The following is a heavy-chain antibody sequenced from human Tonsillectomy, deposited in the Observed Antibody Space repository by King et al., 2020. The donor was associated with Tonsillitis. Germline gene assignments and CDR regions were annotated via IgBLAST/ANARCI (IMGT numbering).Heavy chain of an antibody. D-gene: IGHD2-8*01. V-gene: IGHV2-70*11. J-gene: IGHJ4*02. Sequence: VTLKESGPALVKPTQTLTLTCTFSGFSLSTSGMCVSWIRQPPGKALEWLARIDWDDDKYYSTSLKTRLTISKATSKNQVVLTLTNMDPVDTAPYYCARMYCTKGVCYLDYWGQGTLVTVSS. CDR3: ARMYCTKGVCYLDY. CDR1: GFSLSTSGMC. CDR2: IDWDDDK.